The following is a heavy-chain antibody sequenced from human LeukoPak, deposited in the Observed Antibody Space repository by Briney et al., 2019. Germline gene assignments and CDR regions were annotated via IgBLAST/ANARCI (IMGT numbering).Heavy chain of an antibody. CDR3: ARDLGSSRRNWFDP. D-gene: IGHD6-13*01. V-gene: IGHV7-4-1*02. J-gene: IGHJ5*02. Sequence: ASVKVSCKASGYTFSTYGMNWVRQAPGQGLEWMGWINTNTGNPTYAQGFTGRFVFSLDTSVSTAYLQISSLKAGDTAVYYCARDLGSSRRNWFDPWGQGTLVTVSS. CDR2: INTNTGNP. CDR1: GYTFSTYG.